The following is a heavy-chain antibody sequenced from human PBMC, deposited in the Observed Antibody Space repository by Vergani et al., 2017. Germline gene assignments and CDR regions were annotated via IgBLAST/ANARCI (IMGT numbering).Heavy chain of an antibody. CDR2: IKQDGSEK. J-gene: IGHJ4*02. D-gene: IGHD3-10*01. CDR1: GFTFSSYW. CDR3: AREITAGSNSFDY. Sequence: EVQLVESGGGLVQPGGSLRLSCAASGFTFSSYWMSWVRQAPGKGLEWVANIKQDGSEKYYVDSVKGRFTISRDNAKNSLYLQMNSLRAEDTAVYYCAREITAGSNSFDYWGQGTLVTVSS. V-gene: IGHV3-7*01.